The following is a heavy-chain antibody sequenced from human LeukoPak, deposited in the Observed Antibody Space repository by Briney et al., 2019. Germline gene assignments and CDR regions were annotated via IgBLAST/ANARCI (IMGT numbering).Heavy chain of an antibody. CDR2: IYSGGST. D-gene: IGHD1-26*01. V-gene: IGHV3-53*01. Sequence: PGGSLRLSCAASGFTLSSKYMSWVRQAPGKGLEWVSVIYSGGSTYYTDSVKGRCTISRDNSKNTLYLQMNSLRAEDTAVYYCARGIMGGLAFDYWGQGTLVTVSS. CDR3: ARGIMGGLAFDY. CDR1: GFTLSSKY. J-gene: IGHJ4*02.